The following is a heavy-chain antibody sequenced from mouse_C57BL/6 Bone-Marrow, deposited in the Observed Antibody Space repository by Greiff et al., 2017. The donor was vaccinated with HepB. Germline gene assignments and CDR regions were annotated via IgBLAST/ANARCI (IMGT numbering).Heavy chain of an antibody. Sequence: VQLQQPGAELVKPGASVKLSCKASGYTFTSYWMQWVKQRPGQGLEWIGEIDPSDSYTNYNQKFKGKATLTVDTSSSTAYMQLSSLTSEDSAVYYCAREDGYYDPFAYWGQGTLVTVSA. J-gene: IGHJ3*01. D-gene: IGHD2-3*01. CDR2: IDPSDSYT. CDR1: GYTFTSYW. CDR3: AREDGYYDPFAY. V-gene: IGHV1-50*01.